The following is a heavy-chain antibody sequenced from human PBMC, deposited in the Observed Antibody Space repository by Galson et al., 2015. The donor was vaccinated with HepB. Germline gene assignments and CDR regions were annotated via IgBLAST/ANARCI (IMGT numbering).Heavy chain of an antibody. Sequence: SLRLSCAASGFTFSSYWMSWVRQAPGKGLEWVANIKQDGSEKYYVDSVKGRFTISRDNSKNTLYLQMNSLRAEDTAVYYCARDTYSSSWSFDYWGQGTLVTVSS. CDR3: ARDTYSSSWSFDY. CDR1: GFTFSSYW. CDR2: IKQDGSEK. J-gene: IGHJ4*02. V-gene: IGHV3-7*01. D-gene: IGHD6-13*01.